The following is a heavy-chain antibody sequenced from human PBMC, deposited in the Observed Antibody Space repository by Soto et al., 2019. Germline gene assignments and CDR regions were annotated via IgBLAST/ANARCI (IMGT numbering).Heavy chain of an antibody. Sequence: SETLSLTCSVSGGSLSTGTYYWGWIRQPPGKGLEWIGTISYGGTTYYNPSLKSRVTMSVDTSKNQFSLELTSLTAADTAVYYCARTLYKALNWFDPWGQGALVTVSS. V-gene: IGHV4-39*01. CDR1: GGSLSTGTYY. J-gene: IGHJ5*02. D-gene: IGHD1-1*01. CDR3: ARTLYKALNWFDP. CDR2: ISYGGTT.